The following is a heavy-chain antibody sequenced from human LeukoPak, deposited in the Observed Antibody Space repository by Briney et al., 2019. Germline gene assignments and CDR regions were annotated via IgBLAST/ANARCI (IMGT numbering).Heavy chain of an antibody. D-gene: IGHD6-13*01. CDR1: GFTFSSYE. CDR3: AGGISATGGG. Sequence: PGGSLRLSCAASGFTFSSYEMNWVRQAPGKGLVWVSRIDSDGSSTGYTDSVKGRFTISRDNAKNTLYLQMNSLRAEDTAVYYCAGGISATGGGWGQGTMVTVSS. V-gene: IGHV3-74*01. J-gene: IGHJ3*01. CDR2: IDSDGSST.